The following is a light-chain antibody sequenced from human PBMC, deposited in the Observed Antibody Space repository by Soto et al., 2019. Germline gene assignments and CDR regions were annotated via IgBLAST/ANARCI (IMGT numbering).Light chain of an antibody. Sequence: AIEMTQSPSSLSVSVGDRVTITCRASQGIRHDLGWHQQKPGKAPELLIYAASILQSGVPSRFSGSGSGTDFTLTITSLQPEDFAIYYCLQDYTYPRTFGGGTKVDIK. CDR2: AAS. V-gene: IGKV1-6*01. CDR1: QGIRHD. J-gene: IGKJ4*01. CDR3: LQDYTYPRT.